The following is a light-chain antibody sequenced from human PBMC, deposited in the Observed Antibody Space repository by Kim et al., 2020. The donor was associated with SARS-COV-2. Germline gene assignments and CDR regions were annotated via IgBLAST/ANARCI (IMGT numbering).Light chain of an antibody. J-gene: IGKJ1*01. CDR2: GAS. Sequence: GDTAIITCRASQSVWIHLNWYQHKPGKAPKLLIYGASNLQTGVPPRFSGSGSGTRFTLTIYNFQPEDFATYYCQQSHSTPRTFG. V-gene: IGKV1-39*01. CDR1: QSVWIH. CDR3: QQSHSTPRT.